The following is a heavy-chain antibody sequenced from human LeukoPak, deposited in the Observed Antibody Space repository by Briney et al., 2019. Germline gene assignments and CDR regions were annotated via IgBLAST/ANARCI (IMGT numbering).Heavy chain of an antibody. CDR2: IYYSGST. CDR3: ARAYCSSTSCSRLGYFNY. CDR1: GGSISSSSYY. V-gene: IGHV4-39*01. J-gene: IGHJ4*02. D-gene: IGHD2-2*01. Sequence: SETLSLTCTVSGGSISSSSYYWGWIRQPPGKGLEWIGSIYYSGSTYYNPSLKSRVTISVDTSKNQFSLKLSSVTATDTAVYYCARAYCSSTSCSRLGYFNYWGQGTLVTVSS.